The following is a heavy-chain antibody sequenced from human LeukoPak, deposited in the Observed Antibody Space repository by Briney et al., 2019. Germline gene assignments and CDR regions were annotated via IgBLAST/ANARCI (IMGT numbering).Heavy chain of an antibody. CDR3: VRDGDIFTGFVLFDY. CDR2: IKQDGREK. CDR1: GFTFKNYW. Sequence: GGSLRLSCAASGFTFKNYWMSWVRQAPGKGLEWVANIKQDGREKYYVDSVKGRFTVSRDNAKNSLYLQMNSLRAEDMAVYYCVRDGDIFTGFVLFDYWGQGTLVTVSS. J-gene: IGHJ4*02. D-gene: IGHD3-9*01. V-gene: IGHV3-7*03.